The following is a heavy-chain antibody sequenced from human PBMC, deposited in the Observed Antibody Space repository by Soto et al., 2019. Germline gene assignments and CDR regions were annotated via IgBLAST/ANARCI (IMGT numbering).Heavy chain of an antibody. CDR1: GYTFTSYG. V-gene: IGHV1-18*01. CDR3: ARRTIFGVVIIPVGDY. J-gene: IGHJ4*02. CDR2: ISAYNGNT. Sequence: GASVKVSCKASGYTFTSYGISWVRQAPGQGLEWMGWISAYNGNTNYAQKLQGRVTMTTDTSTSTAYMELRSLRSDDTAVYYCARRTIFGVVIIPVGDYWGQGTLVTVSS. D-gene: IGHD3-3*01.